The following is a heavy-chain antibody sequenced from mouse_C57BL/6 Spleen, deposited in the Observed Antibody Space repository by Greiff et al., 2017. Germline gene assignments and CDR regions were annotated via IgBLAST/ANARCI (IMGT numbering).Heavy chain of an antibody. Sequence: EVKLVESEGGLVQPGSSMKLSCTASGFTFSDYYMAWVRQVPEKGLEWVANINYDGSSTYYLDSLRSRFIISRDNAKNILYLQMSSLKSEDTATYYCARDAGTGAWFAYWGQGTLVTVSA. CDR1: GFTFSDYY. J-gene: IGHJ3*01. V-gene: IGHV5-16*01. CDR2: INYDGSST. CDR3: ARDAGTGAWFAY. D-gene: IGHD4-1*01.